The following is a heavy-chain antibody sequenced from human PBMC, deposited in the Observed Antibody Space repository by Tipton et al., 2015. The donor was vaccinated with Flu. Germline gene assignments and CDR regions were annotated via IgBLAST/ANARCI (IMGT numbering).Heavy chain of an antibody. Sequence: LRLSCTVSGGSISTYYWSWIRQPPGKGLEWIGFINYNGGTDYNPSLKSRATISVDTSKNQFSLRLSSVTAADTAVYYCTRAPYSDYDTSGSSFDYWGQGTLVTVSS. D-gene: IGHD3-22*01. V-gene: IGHV4-59*01. CDR3: TRAPYSDYDTSGSSFDY. CDR2: INYNGGT. CDR1: GGSISTYY. J-gene: IGHJ4*02.